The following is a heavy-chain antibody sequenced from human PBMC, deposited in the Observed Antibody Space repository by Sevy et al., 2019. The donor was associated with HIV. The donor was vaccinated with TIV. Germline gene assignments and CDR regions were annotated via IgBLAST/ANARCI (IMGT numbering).Heavy chain of an antibody. CDR3: AKDFSDVYYYDSSATVDY. V-gene: IGHV3-23*01. CDR1: GIAFSTYA. Sequence: GGSLRLSCAASGIAFSTYAMFWVRQAPGKGLKWVSSISAGGYSTYYADSVKGRFALSRDNSRNTLDLQMNSLRADDTAVYYCAKDFSDVYYYDSSATVDYWGQRTLVTVSS. CDR2: ISAGGYST. D-gene: IGHD3-22*01. J-gene: IGHJ4*02.